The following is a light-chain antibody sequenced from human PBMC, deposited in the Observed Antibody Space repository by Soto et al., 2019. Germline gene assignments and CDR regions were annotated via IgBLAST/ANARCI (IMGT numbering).Light chain of an antibody. J-gene: IGLJ2*01. CDR3: SSYTRIITVV. CDR1: SSDVGGYNY. Sequence: QSVLTQPASVSGSPGQSITISCTGTSSDVGGYNYVSWYQHHPGKAPKLLIYDVNNRPSGVSDRFSGSKSGNTASLTISGLQTEDEADYYCSSYTRIITVVFGGGTKLTVL. CDR2: DVN. V-gene: IGLV2-14*01.